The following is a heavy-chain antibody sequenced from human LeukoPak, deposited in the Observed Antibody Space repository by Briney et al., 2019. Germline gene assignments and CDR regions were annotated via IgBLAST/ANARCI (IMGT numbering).Heavy chain of an antibody. Sequence: GSLRLSCAASGFTFSDYSISWVRQAPGKGLEWVAFIRYDGSNKYYADSVKGRFTISRDNSKNTLYLQMNSLRAEDTAVYYCAKDLAPSIAAAVNWFDPWGQGTLVTVSS. CDR1: GFTFSDYS. J-gene: IGHJ5*02. V-gene: IGHV3-30*02. CDR3: AKDLAPSIAAAVNWFDP. CDR2: IRYDGSNK. D-gene: IGHD6-13*01.